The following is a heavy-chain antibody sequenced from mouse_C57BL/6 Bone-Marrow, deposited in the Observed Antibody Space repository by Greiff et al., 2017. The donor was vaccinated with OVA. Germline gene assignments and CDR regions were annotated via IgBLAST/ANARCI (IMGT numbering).Heavy chain of an antibody. V-gene: IGHV5-9-1*02. CDR2: ISSGGDYI. D-gene: IGHD1-1*01. CDR1: GFTFSSYA. Sequence: EVKLMESGAGLVKPGGSLKLSCAASGFTFSSYAMSWVRQTPEKRLEWVAYISSGGDYIYYADTVKGRFTISRDNARNTLYLQMSSLKSEDTAMYYCTTYYYGSSYAMDYWGQGTSVTVSS. J-gene: IGHJ4*01. CDR3: TTYYYGSSYAMDY.